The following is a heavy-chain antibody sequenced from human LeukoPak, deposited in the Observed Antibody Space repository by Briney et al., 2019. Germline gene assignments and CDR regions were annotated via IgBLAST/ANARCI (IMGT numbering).Heavy chain of an antibody. Sequence: PGASLRLSCAASGFTFSSYAMSWVRQAPGKGLEWVSAISGSGGSTYYADSVKSRFTISRDNSKNTLYLQMNSLRAEDTAVYYCAKAGRYSGYDFDYWGQGTLVTVSS. CDR3: AKAGRYSGYDFDY. D-gene: IGHD5-12*01. V-gene: IGHV3-23*01. CDR1: GFTFSSYA. CDR2: ISGSGGST. J-gene: IGHJ4*02.